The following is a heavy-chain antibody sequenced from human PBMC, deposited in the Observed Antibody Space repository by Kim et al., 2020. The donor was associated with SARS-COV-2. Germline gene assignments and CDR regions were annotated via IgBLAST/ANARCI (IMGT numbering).Heavy chain of an antibody. CDR1: GYTFTSYG. CDR3: ARDKSPAPTYYDFWSGYYHYGMDV. V-gene: IGHV1-18*01. J-gene: IGHJ6*02. CDR2: ISAYNGNT. D-gene: IGHD3-3*01. Sequence: ASVKVSCKASGYTFTSYGISWVRQAPGQGLEWMGWISAYNGNTNYAQKLQGRVTMTTDTSTSTAYMELRSLRSDDTAVYYCARDKSPAPTYYDFWSGYYHYGMDVWGQGTTVTVS.